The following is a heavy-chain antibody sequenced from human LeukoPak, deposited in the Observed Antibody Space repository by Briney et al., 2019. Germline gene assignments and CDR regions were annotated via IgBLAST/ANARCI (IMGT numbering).Heavy chain of an antibody. CDR2: IYWDDDK. CDR1: GFSLSTSGVG. V-gene: IGHV2-5*02. CDR3: ARINYGDYALGAIPDY. J-gene: IGHJ4*02. D-gene: IGHD4-17*01. Sequence: RGSGPTLVKPTQTLTVTCTFSGFSLSTSGVGVGWIRQPPGKALEWLALIYWDDDKRYSPSLKTRLTISKDTSKNQVVLTMTNMDPVDTATYYCARINYGDYALGAIPDYWGQGTLVTVSS.